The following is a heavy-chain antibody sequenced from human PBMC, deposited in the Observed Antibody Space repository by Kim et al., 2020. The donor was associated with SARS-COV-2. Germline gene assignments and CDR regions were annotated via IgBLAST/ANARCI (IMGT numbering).Heavy chain of an antibody. D-gene: IGHD3-22*01. V-gene: IGHV3-48*03. J-gene: IGHJ4*02. CDR3: ARDRYYYDSSGLGVRLFFDY. CDR2: ISSSGSTI. Sequence: GGSLRLSCAASGFTFSSYEMNWVRQAPGKGLEWVSYISSSGSTIYYADSVKGRFTISRDNAKNSLYLQMNSLRAEDTAVYYCARDRYYYDSSGLGVRLFFDYWGQGTLVTVSS. CDR1: GFTFSSYE.